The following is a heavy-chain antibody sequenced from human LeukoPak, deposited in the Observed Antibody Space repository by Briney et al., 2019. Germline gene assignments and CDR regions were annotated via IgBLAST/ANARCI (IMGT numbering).Heavy chain of an antibody. Sequence: GGSLRLSCAASGFTFSSYGLHWVRQAPGKGLEWVAVIWYDGSKTYYADSVKGRFTISKDNPKNTLYLQMNSLRAEDTAVYYCARDRGEMATDYWGRGTPVTVSS. J-gene: IGHJ4*02. V-gene: IGHV3-33*01. D-gene: IGHD5-24*01. CDR2: IWYDGSKT. CDR1: GFTFSSYG. CDR3: ARDRGEMATDY.